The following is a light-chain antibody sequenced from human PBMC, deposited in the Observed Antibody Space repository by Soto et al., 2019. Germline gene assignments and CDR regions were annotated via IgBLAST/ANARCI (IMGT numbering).Light chain of an antibody. J-gene: IGLJ1*01. CDR3: QLWRITTDHYV. V-gene: IGLV3-21*04. Sequence: SYELTQPPSVSVAPEKTARITCGGNNIGSKPVHWYRQKPGQAPVLVIYYDSDRPSGMPDRFSGCISGNTATLTSSRVEAGYDADYYLQLWRITTDHYVLGTGTKLTVL. CDR1: NIGSKP. CDR2: YDS.